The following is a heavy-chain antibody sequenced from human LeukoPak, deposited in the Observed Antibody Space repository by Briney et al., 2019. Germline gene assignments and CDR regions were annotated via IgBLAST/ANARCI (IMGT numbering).Heavy chain of an antibody. V-gene: IGHV1-24*01. CDR2: FDPEDGET. D-gene: IGHD2-2*01. CDR1: GYTLTELS. CDR3: ATRDCSSTSCYRNYYYGMDV. J-gene: IGHJ6*04. Sequence: ASVKVSRKVSGYTLTELSMHWVRQAPGKGLEWMGGFDPEDGETIYAQKFQGRVTMTEDTSTDTAYMELSSLRSEDTAVYYCATRDCSSTSCYRNYYYGMDVWGKGTTVTVSS.